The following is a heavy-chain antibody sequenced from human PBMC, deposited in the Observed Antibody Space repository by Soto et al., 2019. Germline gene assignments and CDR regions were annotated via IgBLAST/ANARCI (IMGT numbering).Heavy chain of an antibody. D-gene: IGHD1-7*01. CDR1: GGTFSSYA. J-gene: IGHJ4*02. CDR3: ARGRNWNYEFFFVS. CDR2: IIPIFGTA. V-gene: IGHV1-69*13. Sequence: GASVKVSCKASGGTFSSYAISWVRQAPGQGLEWMGGIIPIFGTANYAQKFQGRVTITADESTSTAYMELSSLRSEDTAVYYCARGRNWNYEFFFVSWGQGTLVTVSS.